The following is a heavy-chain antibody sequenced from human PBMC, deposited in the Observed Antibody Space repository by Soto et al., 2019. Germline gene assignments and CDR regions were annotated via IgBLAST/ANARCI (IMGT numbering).Heavy chain of an antibody. J-gene: IGHJ4*02. CDR3: AREGSYSAYNFAHGIQLWSFDF. CDR1: GGSINTFY. D-gene: IGHD5-12*01. CDR2: IFSSGST. Sequence: SETLSLTCTVSGGSINTFYWSWVRQPAGKGLEWIGRIFSSGSTSFNPSLESRVAMSVDTSKNHFSLNLSSVTAADMAVYYCAREGSYSAYNFAHGIQLWSFDFWGQGALVT. V-gene: IGHV4-4*07.